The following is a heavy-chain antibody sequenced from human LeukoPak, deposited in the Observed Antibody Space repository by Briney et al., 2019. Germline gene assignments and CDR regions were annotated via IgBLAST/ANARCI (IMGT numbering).Heavy chain of an antibody. D-gene: IGHD4-11*01. CDR1: GGSISSYY. CDR2: IYYTGAT. V-gene: IGHV4-59*01. J-gene: IGHJ3*02. Sequence: SETLSLTCSVSGGSISSYYWSWIRQPPGKGLEWIGYIYYTGATYYNPSLESRVTVSIDTSKGQLSLELRSVTAADTAVYFCARDRRESSKPNDAFDIWGQGTTVTVSS. CDR3: ARDRRESSKPNDAFDI.